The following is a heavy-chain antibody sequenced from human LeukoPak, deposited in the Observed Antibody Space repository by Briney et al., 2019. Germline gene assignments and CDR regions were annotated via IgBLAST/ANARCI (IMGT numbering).Heavy chain of an antibody. Sequence: GSLRLSCAASGFTFSSYNMNWVRQAPGKGLEWVSHIRTDGTTISYAESVKGRFTISRDNAKNSPSLQMNSLRAEDTAVYYCARSYCSSTTCYPIDYWGQGTLVTVSS. V-gene: IGHV3-48*04. J-gene: IGHJ4*02. CDR3: ARSYCSSTTCYPIDY. CDR1: GFTFSSYN. D-gene: IGHD2-2*01. CDR2: IRTDGTTI.